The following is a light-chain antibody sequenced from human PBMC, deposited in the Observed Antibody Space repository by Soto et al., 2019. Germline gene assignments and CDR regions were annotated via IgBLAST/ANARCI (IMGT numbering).Light chain of an antibody. CDR3: QQYGSSPRLT. J-gene: IGKJ4*01. V-gene: IGKV3-20*01. CDR1: QTVSITY. CDR2: GAS. Sequence: VLTQSPGTLSLSPVESATLSCMASQTVSITYLTWYQQKPGQAPRLLIFGASKRATGIPDRFSGSGSGRDFTLTISRLEPEDFAVYYCQQYGSSPRLTFGGGTKVDIK.